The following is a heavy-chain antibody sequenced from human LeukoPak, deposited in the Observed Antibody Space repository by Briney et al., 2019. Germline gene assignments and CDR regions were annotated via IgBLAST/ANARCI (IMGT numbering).Heavy chain of an antibody. V-gene: IGHV1-2*02. Sequence: ASVKVSCKASGYTFTGYYMHWVRQAPGQGLEWMGWINPNSGGTNYAQKFQGRVTMTRDTSISTAYMELSRLRSDDTAVYYCARAGYCSGGSCYSGDYWGEGTLVTVP. J-gene: IGHJ4*02. D-gene: IGHD2-15*01. CDR3: ARAGYCSGGSCYSGDY. CDR2: INPNSGGT. CDR1: GYTFTGYY.